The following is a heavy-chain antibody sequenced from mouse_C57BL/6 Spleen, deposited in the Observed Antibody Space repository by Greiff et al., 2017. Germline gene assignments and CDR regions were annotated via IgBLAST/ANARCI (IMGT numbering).Heavy chain of an antibody. J-gene: IGHJ3*01. D-gene: IGHD2-12*01. CDR3: ARSNYTPFAY. V-gene: IGHV1-18*01. CDR2: INPNNGGT. Sequence: EVQLQQSGPELVKPGASVKLPCKASGYTFTDYNMDWVKQSHGKSLEWIGDINPNNGGTIYNQKFKGKATLTVDKSSSTAYMELRSLTSEDTAVYYCARSNYTPFAYWGQGTLVTVSA. CDR1: GYTFTDYN.